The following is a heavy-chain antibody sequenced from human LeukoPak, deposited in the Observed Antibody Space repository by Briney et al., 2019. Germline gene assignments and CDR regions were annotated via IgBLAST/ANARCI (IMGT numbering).Heavy chain of an antibody. Sequence: SETLSLTCAVYGGSFSGYYWSWIRQPPGKGLEWIGEINHSGSTNYNPSLKSPVTISVDTSKNQFSLKLNSVTAADTAVYFCAREAYYDSSGRFEGAFDIWGQGTMVTVSS. J-gene: IGHJ3*02. CDR2: INHSGST. V-gene: IGHV4-34*01. CDR1: GGSFSGYY. D-gene: IGHD3-22*01. CDR3: AREAYYDSSGRFEGAFDI.